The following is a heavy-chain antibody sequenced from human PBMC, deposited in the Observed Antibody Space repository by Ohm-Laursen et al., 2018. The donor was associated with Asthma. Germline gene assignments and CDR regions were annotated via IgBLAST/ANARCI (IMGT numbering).Heavy chain of an antibody. CDR2: ISYDGSNK. Sequence: SLRLSCTASGFTFSSYGMHWVRQAPGKGLEWVAVISYDGSNKYYADSVKGRFTISSDNSKNTLYLQMNSLRAEDTAVYYCAKERAKGRTGTTTVMDVWGQGTTVTVSS. J-gene: IGHJ6*02. CDR1: GFTFSSYG. V-gene: IGHV3-30*18. D-gene: IGHD1-1*01. CDR3: AKERAKGRTGTTTVMDV.